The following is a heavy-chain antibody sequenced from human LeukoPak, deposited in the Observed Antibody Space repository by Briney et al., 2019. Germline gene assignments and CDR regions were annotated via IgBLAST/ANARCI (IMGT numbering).Heavy chain of an antibody. Sequence: GGSLRLSCAASGFTFSSYWMSWVRPAPGKGLEWVANIKQDGSEKYYVDSVKGRFTISRDNAKNSLYLQMNSLRAEDTAVYYCASSSWYIEARWKRRAFDIWGQGTMVTVSS. J-gene: IGHJ3*02. CDR1: GFTFSSYW. V-gene: IGHV3-7*02. CDR3: ASSSWYIEARWKRRAFDI. CDR2: IKQDGSEK. D-gene: IGHD6-13*01.